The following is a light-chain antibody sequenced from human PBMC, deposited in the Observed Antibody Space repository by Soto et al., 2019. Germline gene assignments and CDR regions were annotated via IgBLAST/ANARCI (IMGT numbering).Light chain of an antibody. CDR2: DVS. V-gene: IGLV2-14*01. CDR3: SSYTSSSTLGV. CDR1: SSDVGGYNY. J-gene: IGLJ1*01. Sequence: QSVLTQPASVSGPPGQPITISCTGTSSDVGGYNYVSWYQQHPGKAPKLMIYDVSNRPSGVSNRFSGSKSGNTASLTISGLQAEDEADYYCSSYTSSSTLGVFGTGTKVTVL.